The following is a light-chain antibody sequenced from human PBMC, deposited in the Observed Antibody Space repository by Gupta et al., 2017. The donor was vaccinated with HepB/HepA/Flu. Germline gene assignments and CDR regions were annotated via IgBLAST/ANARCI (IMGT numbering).Light chain of an antibody. CDR3: QKYGSSIS. V-gene: IGKV3-20*01. J-gene: IGKJ4*01. CDR2: GVS. Sequence: EIVLTQSPGTRSLSPGERATLSCGASQSVTYLAWYQQKPGQAPRLLIYGVSSRATGIPDRFSGSGSGTDFTLNISRPEPEDFAVYYCQKYGSSISFGGGTKVEIK. CDR1: QSVTY.